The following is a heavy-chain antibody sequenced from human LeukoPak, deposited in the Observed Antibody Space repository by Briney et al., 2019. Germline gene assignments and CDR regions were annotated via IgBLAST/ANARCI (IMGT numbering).Heavy chain of an antibody. CDR3: ARELGASGFDY. J-gene: IGHJ4*02. CDR1: GFTFSSYE. V-gene: IGHV3-48*03. CDR2: SSSGYTT. D-gene: IGHD2-15*01. Sequence: GGSLRLSCAASGFTFSSYEMNWVRQAPGKGLEWISYSSSGYTTQYADSVKGRFTISRDNTKNSLYLQMNSLRAEDTAVYYCARELGASGFDYWGQGTLVTVSS.